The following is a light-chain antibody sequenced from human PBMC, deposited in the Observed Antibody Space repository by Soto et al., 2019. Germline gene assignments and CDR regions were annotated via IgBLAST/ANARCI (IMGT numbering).Light chain of an antibody. Sequence: QSALTQPPSASGSPGQSVTISCTGTSSDVGGCNYVSWYQQHPGKAPKVMIYDVNKRPSGVPDRFSGSKSGNTASLTVSGLQAEDEADYYSSSHAGSDNPFVFGTGTKLTV. V-gene: IGLV2-8*01. CDR3: SSHAGSDNPFV. CDR2: DVN. CDR1: SSDVGGCNY. J-gene: IGLJ1*01.